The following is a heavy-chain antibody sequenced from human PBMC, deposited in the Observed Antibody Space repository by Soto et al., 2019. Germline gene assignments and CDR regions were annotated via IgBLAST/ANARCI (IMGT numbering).Heavy chain of an antibody. Sequence: SVKVSCKASGGTFSSYAISWVRQAPGQGLEWMGGIIPIFGTANYAQKFQGRVTITADESTSTAYMELSSLRSEDTAVYYCARENTPYISGFYPFDSWGQGTLVTVSS. CDR2: IIPIFGTA. CDR3: ARENTPYISGFYPFDS. D-gene: IGHD3-3*01. J-gene: IGHJ4*02. CDR1: GGTFSSYA. V-gene: IGHV1-69*13.